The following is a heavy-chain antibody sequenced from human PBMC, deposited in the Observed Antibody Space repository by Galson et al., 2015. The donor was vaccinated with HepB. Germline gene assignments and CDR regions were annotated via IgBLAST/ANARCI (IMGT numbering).Heavy chain of an antibody. D-gene: IGHD2-15*01. CDR2: INDNGYNT. V-gene: IGHV3-23*01. Sequence: SLRLSCAASGFTISTYGMSWVRQVPGKGLEWISTINDNGYNTPSAESVQGRFTISKDTSKNTLYLQMSNLRAEDTAVYYCTKGDGGHYEIDYWGQGTLVSVSS. CDR1: GFTISTYG. J-gene: IGHJ4*02. CDR3: TKGDGGHYEIDY.